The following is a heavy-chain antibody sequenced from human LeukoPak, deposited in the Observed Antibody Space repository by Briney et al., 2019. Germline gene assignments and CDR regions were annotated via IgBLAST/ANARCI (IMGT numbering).Heavy chain of an antibody. D-gene: IGHD3-3*01. J-gene: IGHJ4*02. CDR3: ARGILRFLEWPTDY. CDR2: IIPIFGTA. Sequence: SVKVSCKASGYTFTSYAISWVRQAPGQGLEWMGGIIPIFGTANYAQKFLGRVTITADESTSTAYMELSSLRSEDTAVYYCARGILRFLEWPTDYWGQGTLVTVSS. CDR1: GYTFTSYA. V-gene: IGHV1-69*13.